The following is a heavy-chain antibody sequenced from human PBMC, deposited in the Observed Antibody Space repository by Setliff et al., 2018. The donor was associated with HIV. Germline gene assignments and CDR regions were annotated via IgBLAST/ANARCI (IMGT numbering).Heavy chain of an antibody. CDR2: IYYSGST. CDR1: GGSISTYY. D-gene: IGHD3-9*01. J-gene: IGHJ6*03. V-gene: IGHV4-59*01. Sequence: SETLSLTCTVSGGSISTYYWSWIRQPPGKGLEWIGYIYYSGSTNYNPSLKSRVTISVDTSKNQFSLKLSSVTAADTAVYYCAREGGLRYFDWLLSPPYYYYYYMDVWGKGTTVTVS. CDR3: AREGGLRYFDWLLSPPYYYYYYMDV.